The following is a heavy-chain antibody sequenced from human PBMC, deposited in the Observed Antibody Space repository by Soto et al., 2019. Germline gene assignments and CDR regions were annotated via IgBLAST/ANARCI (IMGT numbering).Heavy chain of an antibody. CDR2: IWYDGSNK. CDR3: ARDTKAGITIPLDYYYGMDV. V-gene: IGHV3-33*01. CDR1: GFTFSSYG. Sequence: QVQLVESGGGVVQPGRSLRLSCAASGFTFSSYGMHWVRQAPGKGLEWVAVIWYDGSNKYYADSVKGRFTISRDNSKNTLYLQMNSLRAEDTAVYYCARDTKAGITIPLDYYYGMDVWGQGTTVTVSS. D-gene: IGHD3-3*01. J-gene: IGHJ6*02.